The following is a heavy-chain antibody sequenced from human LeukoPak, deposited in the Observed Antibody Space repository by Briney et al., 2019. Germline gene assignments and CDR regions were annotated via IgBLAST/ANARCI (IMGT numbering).Heavy chain of an antibody. V-gene: IGHV4-59*01. CDR1: GGSISSYY. Sequence: PSETLSLTRTDSGGSISSYYWSWIRQPPGKGLEWIGYIYYSGSTNYNPSLKSRVTISVDTSKNQFSLKLSSVTAADTAVYYCAREASGYSYGYYYYYMDVWGKGTTVTVSS. J-gene: IGHJ6*03. CDR2: IYYSGST. D-gene: IGHD5-18*01. CDR3: AREASGYSYGYYYYYMDV.